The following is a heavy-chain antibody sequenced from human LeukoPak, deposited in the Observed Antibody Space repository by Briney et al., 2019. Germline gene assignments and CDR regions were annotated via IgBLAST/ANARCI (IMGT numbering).Heavy chain of an antibody. CDR3: ARGIYGAGWFDP. D-gene: IGHD4-17*01. CDR2: IYHSGST. J-gene: IGHJ5*02. Sequence: SETLSLTCTASGYSISSGYYWGWIRQPPGKGLEWIGSIYHSGSTYYNPSLKSRVTISVDTSKNQFSLKLSSVTAADTAVYYCARGIYGAGWFDPWGQGTLVTVSS. CDR1: GYSISSGYY. V-gene: IGHV4-38-2*02.